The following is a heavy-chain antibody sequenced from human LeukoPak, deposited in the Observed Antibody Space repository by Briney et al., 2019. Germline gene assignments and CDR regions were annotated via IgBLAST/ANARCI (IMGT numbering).Heavy chain of an antibody. V-gene: IGHV1-8*01. J-gene: IGHJ4*02. Sequence: ASVNVSCKASRYTFTRYDINRVRQASGQGREGMGWMNANSGNTGYAQKFQARVTMTRNTSISTAYMGLSSLRPEDTAVYYCARGPTRYCGGGSCYGEYYFDYWGQGTLVTVSS. CDR1: RYTFTRYD. D-gene: IGHD2-15*01. CDR2: MNANSGNT. CDR3: ARGPTRYCGGGSCYGEYYFDY.